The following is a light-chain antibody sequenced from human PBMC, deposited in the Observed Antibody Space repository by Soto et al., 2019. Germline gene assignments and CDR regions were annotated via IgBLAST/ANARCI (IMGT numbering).Light chain of an antibody. J-gene: IGLJ3*02. CDR1: SSDVGAYNY. V-gene: IGLV2-14*01. CDR3: SSYTSSSTWV. CDR2: EVR. Sequence: QSVLTQPASVSGPPGQSITISCTGTSSDVGAYNYVSWYQQHPGKAPKLMIYEVRNRPSGVSDRFSGSRSGNTASLTISGLQAEDESDYYCSSYTSSSTWVFGGGTKVTVL.